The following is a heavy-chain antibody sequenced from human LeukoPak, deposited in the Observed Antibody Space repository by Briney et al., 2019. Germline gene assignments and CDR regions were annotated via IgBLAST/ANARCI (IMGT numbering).Heavy chain of an antibody. CDR1: GFSLSSQW. CDR2: IKEDGSQK. CDR3: ARAFS. V-gene: IGHV3-7*01. D-gene: IGHD3-16*01. Sequence: PGGSLRLSCVASGFSLSSQWMSWVRQAPGKGPEWVANIKEDGSQKSYVDSVKGRFTISRDNAKNSLYLQMNSLRAEDTAVYYCARAFSWGQGTLVTVSS. J-gene: IGHJ5*02.